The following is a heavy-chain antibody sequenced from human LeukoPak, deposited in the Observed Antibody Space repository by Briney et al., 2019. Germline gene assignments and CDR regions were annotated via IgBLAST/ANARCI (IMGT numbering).Heavy chain of an antibody. D-gene: IGHD6-19*01. J-gene: IGHJ5*02. Sequence: GGSLRLSCAASGFTVSDNYMSWVRQAPGKGLEWVSYTSSSSSTIYYADSVKGRFTISRDNAKNSLYLQMNSLRAEDTAVYYCARDLYRYSSGWYGNWFDPWGQGTLVTVSS. CDR1: GFTVSDNY. V-gene: IGHV3-11*04. CDR2: TSSSSSTI. CDR3: ARDLYRYSSGWYGNWFDP.